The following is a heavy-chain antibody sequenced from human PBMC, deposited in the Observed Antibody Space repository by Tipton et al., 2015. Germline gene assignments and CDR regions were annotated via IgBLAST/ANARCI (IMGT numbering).Heavy chain of an antibody. CDR1: AYSITSDYY. D-gene: IGHD3-9*01. Sequence: GLVKPSETPSLTCAVSAYSITSDYYLGWIRQPPGKGLEWIGSISHSGNTYYNPSLKSRVTISVDTSKNQFSLRVRSVTAADTAVYYCACQDYDILTRDYQTVDYWGQGTLVTVSS. CDR3: ACQDYDILTRDYQTVDY. V-gene: IGHV4-38-2*01. CDR2: ISHSGNT. J-gene: IGHJ4*02.